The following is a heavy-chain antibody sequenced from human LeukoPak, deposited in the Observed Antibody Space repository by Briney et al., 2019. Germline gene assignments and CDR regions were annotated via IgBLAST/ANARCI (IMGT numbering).Heavy chain of an antibody. Sequence: SETLSLTCTVSGGSISSYYWSWLRQPPGKGLEWIGYIYYSGSTYYNPSLKSRVTISVDTSKNQFSLKLSSVTAADTAVYYCARFTIFGDDYWGQGTLVTVSS. CDR1: GGSISSYY. V-gene: IGHV4-30-4*01. CDR2: IYYSGST. D-gene: IGHD3-3*01. J-gene: IGHJ4*02. CDR3: ARFTIFGDDY.